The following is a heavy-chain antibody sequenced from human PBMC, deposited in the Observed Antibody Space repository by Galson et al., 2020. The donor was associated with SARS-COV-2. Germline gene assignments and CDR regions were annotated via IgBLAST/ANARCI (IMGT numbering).Heavy chain of an antibody. CDR1: GGSISGHY. V-gene: IGHV4-59*11. J-gene: IGHJ2*01. Sequence: ASETLSLTCIVSGGSISGHYWSWIRQPPGKGPECIGFISDSGSANYNPSLKSRVTISLDTSKNQLSLRLSSVTSADTAVYYCARGWFGELFLNWYFDLWGRGTLVTVSS. CDR3: ARGWFGELFLNWYFDL. D-gene: IGHD3-10*01. CDR2: ISDSGSA.